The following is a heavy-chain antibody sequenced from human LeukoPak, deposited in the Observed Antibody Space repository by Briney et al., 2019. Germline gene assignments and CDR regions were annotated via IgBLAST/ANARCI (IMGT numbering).Heavy chain of an antibody. CDR2: IYYSGST. J-gene: IGHJ4*02. V-gene: IGHV4-59*08. D-gene: IGHD3-16*02. CDR1: GGSISSYY. CDR3: ARARGITFGGVIDY. Sequence: SETLSLTCTVSGGSISSYYWSWIRQPPGKGLEWIGYIYYSGSTNYNPSLKSRVTISVDTSKNQFSLKPSSVTAADTAVYYCARARGITFGGVIDYWGQGTLVTVSS.